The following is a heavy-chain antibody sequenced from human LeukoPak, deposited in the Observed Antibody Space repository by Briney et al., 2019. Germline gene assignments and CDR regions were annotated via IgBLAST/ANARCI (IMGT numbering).Heavy chain of an antibody. J-gene: IGHJ4*02. D-gene: IGHD6-13*01. CDR3: ARGAAAAGYYYFDY. CDR2: IIPIFGTA. CDR1: GGTFSSYA. Sequence: SVKVCCKASGGTFSSYAISWVRQAPGQGLVWMRGIIPIFGTANYAQKFQGRVTITTDESTSTAYMEQSSMRSEDTAVYYCARGAAAAGYYYFDYWGQGTLVTVSS. V-gene: IGHV1-69*05.